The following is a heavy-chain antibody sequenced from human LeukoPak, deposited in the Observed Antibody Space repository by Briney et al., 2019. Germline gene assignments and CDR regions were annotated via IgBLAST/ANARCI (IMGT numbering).Heavy chain of an antibody. CDR3: ANSTDAFDI. D-gene: IGHD2/OR15-2a*01. J-gene: IGHJ3*02. CDR2: IYYSGST. CDR1: GGSISSYY. Sequence: SETLSLTCTVFGGSISSYYWSWIRQPPGKGLEWIGYIYYSGSTNYNPSLKSRVTISVDTSKNQFSLKLSSVTAADTAVYYCANSTDAFDIWGQGTMVTVSS. V-gene: IGHV4-59*01.